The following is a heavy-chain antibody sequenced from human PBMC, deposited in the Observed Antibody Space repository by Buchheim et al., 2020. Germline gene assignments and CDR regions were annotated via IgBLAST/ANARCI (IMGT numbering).Heavy chain of an antibody. Sequence: QLQLQESGPGLVKPSETLSLTCIVSGGSISSSSYFWGWIRQPPGKGLEWIGSIYYTGSTYYNPSLKSRVTISVDTSKNQFSLSLSSVTAADTAVYYCATSASRNWYMNYWGQGTL. CDR3: ATSASRNWYMNY. V-gene: IGHV4-39*01. J-gene: IGHJ4*02. CDR2: IYYTGST. CDR1: GGSISSSSYF. D-gene: IGHD6-13*01.